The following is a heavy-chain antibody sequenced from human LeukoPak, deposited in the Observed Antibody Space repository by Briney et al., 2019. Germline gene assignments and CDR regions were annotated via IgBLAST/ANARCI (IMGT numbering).Heavy chain of an antibody. V-gene: IGHV3-30*18. D-gene: IGHD4-23*01. CDR1: GFTFSRFA. CDR2: ISYDGSEK. CDR3: AKDRRDYGGDIDY. J-gene: IGHJ4*02. Sequence: GRSLRLSCAASGFTFSRFAMHWLRQAPGKGPEWAAVISYDGSEKYYADSVRGRFTISRDDSKNTLYLQMNSLRPEDTAVYYCAKDRRDYGGDIDYWGQGTLVTVSS.